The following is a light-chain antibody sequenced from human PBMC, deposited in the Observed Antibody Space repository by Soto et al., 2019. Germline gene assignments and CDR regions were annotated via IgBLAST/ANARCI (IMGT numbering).Light chain of an antibody. Sequence: EIVLTQSPGTLSLSPGERATLSCRASQSVSGGSLVWYQQKPGQAPWLLIYGASIRATGIPDRFCGSGSGTDFTLTISRLEPEDFAVYYCQQYGSSPRTFGQGSKVESK. J-gene: IGKJ1*01. V-gene: IGKV3-20*01. CDR3: QQYGSSPRT. CDR1: QSVSGGS. CDR2: GAS.